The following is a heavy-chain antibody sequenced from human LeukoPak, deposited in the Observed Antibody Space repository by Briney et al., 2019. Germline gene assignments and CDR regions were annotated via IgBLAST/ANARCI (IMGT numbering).Heavy chain of an antibody. CDR3: ARVHGGGSSWDFDY. V-gene: IGHV4-34*01. D-gene: IGHD6-13*01. CDR2: INHSGST. CDR1: GGSFSGYY. Sequence: SETLSLTCAVYGGSFSGYYWSWIRQPPGKGLEWIGEINHSGSTNYNPSLKSRVTISVDTSKNQFSLKLSSVTAADTAVYYCARVHGGGSSWDFDYWGQGTLVTVSS. J-gene: IGHJ4*02.